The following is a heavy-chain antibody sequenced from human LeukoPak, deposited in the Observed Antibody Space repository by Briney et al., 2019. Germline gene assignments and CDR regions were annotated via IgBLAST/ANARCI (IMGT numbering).Heavy chain of an antibody. V-gene: IGHV4-59*01. Sequence: PSETLSLTCTVSGGSISSYYWSWIRQPPGKGLEWIGYIYYSGSTNYNPSLKSRVTISVDTSKNQFSLKLSSVTAADTAVYYCARDRPGDYGSGNNNWFDPWGQGALVTVSS. J-gene: IGHJ5*02. CDR2: IYYSGST. CDR3: ARDRPGDYGSGNNNWFDP. CDR1: GGSISSYY. D-gene: IGHD3-10*01.